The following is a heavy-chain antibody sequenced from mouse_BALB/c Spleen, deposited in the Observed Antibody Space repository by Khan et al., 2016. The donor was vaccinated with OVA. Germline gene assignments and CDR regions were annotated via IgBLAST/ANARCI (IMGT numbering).Heavy chain of an antibody. J-gene: IGHJ3*01. V-gene: IGHV1-81*01. Sequence: QVQLQQSGPELVKPGASLKVSCKASGYTFTDYVIGWVKQRTSQGLEWIGDIFPGSGTPYYNEKFKDKATLTADKSSNTAYMQLSSLTSEDSAVYCWARGGYSVFAYWGQGTLVTVSA. CDR1: GYTFTDYV. CDR2: IFPGSGTP. CDR3: ARGGYSVFAY. D-gene: IGHD2-14*01.